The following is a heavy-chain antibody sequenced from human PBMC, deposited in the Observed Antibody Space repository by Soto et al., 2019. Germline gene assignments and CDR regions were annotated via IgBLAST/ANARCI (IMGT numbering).Heavy chain of an antibody. CDR1: GFTFSSYA. D-gene: IGHD6-25*01. Sequence: GGSLRLSCTTSGFTFSSYAMSWVRQAPGKGLEWVSGISSSGGTYYPDPVNGRVTISRDDSRNMLYMEINSLRAEDTATYFCAKEWSAAGVPYFDYWGQGTLVTVSS. V-gene: IGHV3-23*01. J-gene: IGHJ4*02. CDR2: ISSSGGT. CDR3: AKEWSAAGVPYFDY.